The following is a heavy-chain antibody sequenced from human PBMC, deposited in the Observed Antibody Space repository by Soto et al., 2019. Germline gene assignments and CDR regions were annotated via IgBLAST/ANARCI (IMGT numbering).Heavy chain of an antibody. D-gene: IGHD3-16*02. Sequence: SETLSLTCTVSGGSISSSSYYWGWIRQPPGKGLEWIGSIYYSGSTYYNPSLKSRVTISVDTSKNQFSLKLSSVTAADTAVYFFSRLAMASLSTDFWCQGPLVTLFS. V-gene: IGHV4-39*01. CDR3: SRLAMASLSTDF. CDR2: IYYSGST. CDR1: GGSISSSSYY. J-gene: IGHJ4*02.